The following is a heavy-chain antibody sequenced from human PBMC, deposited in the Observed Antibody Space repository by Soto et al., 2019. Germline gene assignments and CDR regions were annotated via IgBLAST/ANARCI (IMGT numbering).Heavy chain of an antibody. CDR3: ARHGGLWTRTRYYYGMDV. CDR1: GGSISSYY. Sequence: PSETLSLTCTVSGGSISSYYWNWIRQPPGMGLEWIGDIFDTGSTNYNPSLKSRVTISVDTSKSQFSLKLSSVTAADTAVYYCARHGGLWTRTRYYYGMDVWGQGTTVTVS. V-gene: IGHV4-59*08. D-gene: IGHD5-18*01. J-gene: IGHJ6*02. CDR2: IFDTGST.